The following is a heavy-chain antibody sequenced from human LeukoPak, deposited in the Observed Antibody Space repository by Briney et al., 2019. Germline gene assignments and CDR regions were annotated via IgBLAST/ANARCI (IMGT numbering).Heavy chain of an antibody. CDR3: ARGAAGGSGGIDY. CDR1: GGSVSSGNYY. J-gene: IGHJ4*02. D-gene: IGHD6-13*01. CDR2: IFYTGST. V-gene: IGHV4-61*01. Sequence: SETLSLTCTVSGGSVSSGNYYWSWIRQPPGKGLEWIGYIFYTGSTNYNPSLKSRVTISLDTSKSQFSLKLSSVTAADTAVYYCARGAAGGSGGIDYWGQGTLVTVSS.